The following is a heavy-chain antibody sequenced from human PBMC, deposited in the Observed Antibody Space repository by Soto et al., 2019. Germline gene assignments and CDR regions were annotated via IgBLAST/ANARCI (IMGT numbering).Heavy chain of an antibody. CDR2: INHRGTT. V-gene: IGHV4-4*02. CDR1: SGSISSSDW. D-gene: IGHD1-7*01. J-gene: IGHJ6*03. CDR3: ARENRGTIHPYDYHMDV. Sequence: QVHLEESGPGLVKPSGTLSLTCAVSSGSISSSDWWTWVRQPPGKGLEWIGEINHRGTTNYNPSLKSRALISVDKSQNQFSLRLTSVTVADTAVYYCARENRGTIHPYDYHMDVWGKGATVTVSS.